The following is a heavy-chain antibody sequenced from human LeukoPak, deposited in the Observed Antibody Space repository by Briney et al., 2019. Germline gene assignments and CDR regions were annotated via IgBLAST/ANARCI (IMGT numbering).Heavy chain of an antibody. V-gene: IGHV6-1*01. J-gene: IGHJ4*02. CDR2: TYYRSKWYN. CDR1: GDSVSINTAA. CDR3: AREYLGGYLIY. Sequence: SHTLSLICAISGDSVSINTAAWTWIRQSPSRGLEWLGRTYYRSKWYNDYEVSVKSRITINPDTSKNQFSLQLNSVTPEDTAMYYCAREYLGGYLIYWGQGTLVTVSS. D-gene: IGHD3-16*02.